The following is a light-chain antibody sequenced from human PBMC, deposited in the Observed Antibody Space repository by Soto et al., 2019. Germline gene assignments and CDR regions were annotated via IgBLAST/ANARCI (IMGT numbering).Light chain of an antibody. CDR3: MQALQTPIT. CDR1: QSISSW. V-gene: IGKV1-5*03. J-gene: IGKJ5*01. CDR2: KAS. Sequence: DIQMTQSPSTLSASVGDRVTITCRASQSISSWLAWYQQKPGKAPKLLIYKASTLKSGVPSRFSGSGSGTDFTLKISRVEAEDVGVYYCMQALQTPITFGQGTRLEIK.